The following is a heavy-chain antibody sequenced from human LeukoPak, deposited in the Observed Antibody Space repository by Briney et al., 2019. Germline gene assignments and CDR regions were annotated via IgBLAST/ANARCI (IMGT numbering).Heavy chain of an antibody. CDR2: IDQGGSTK. Sequence: GGPLRLSCAASGFTFSSYWMHWVRQAPGKGLEWVANIDQGGSTKYYVDSLKGRFTISRDNAKNSLYLQMNSLRAEDTAVYYCVRDKGGRSGAIYYDAFDVWGQGTMVTVSS. J-gene: IGHJ3*01. V-gene: IGHV3-7*01. CDR3: VRDKGGRSGAIYYDAFDV. CDR1: GFTFSSYW. D-gene: IGHD1-26*01.